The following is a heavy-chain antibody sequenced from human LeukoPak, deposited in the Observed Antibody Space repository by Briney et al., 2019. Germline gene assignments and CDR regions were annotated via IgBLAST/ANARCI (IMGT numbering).Heavy chain of an antibody. CDR2: ITPIFGTA. Sequence: GASVKVSCKASGGTFSSYAISWVRQAPGQGLEWMGGITPIFGTANYAQKFQGRVTITADESTSTAYMELSSLRSEDTAVYYCARGIAVAYNWFDPWGQGTLVTVSS. D-gene: IGHD6-19*01. V-gene: IGHV1-69*13. CDR3: ARGIAVAYNWFDP. CDR1: GGTFSSYA. J-gene: IGHJ5*02.